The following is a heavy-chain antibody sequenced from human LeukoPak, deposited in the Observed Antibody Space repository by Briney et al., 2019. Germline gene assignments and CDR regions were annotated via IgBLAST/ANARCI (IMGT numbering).Heavy chain of an antibody. D-gene: IGHD5-18*01. V-gene: IGHV4-59*01. Sequence: SETLSLTCTVSGGSISSYYWSWIRQPPGKGLEWIGYIYYSGSTNYNPSLKSRVTISVDTSKNQFSLKLSSVTAADTAVYYCARERRGYSYGRYYYYMDVWGKGTTVTVSS. J-gene: IGHJ6*03. CDR1: GGSISSYY. CDR3: ARERRGYSYGRYYYYMDV. CDR2: IYYSGST.